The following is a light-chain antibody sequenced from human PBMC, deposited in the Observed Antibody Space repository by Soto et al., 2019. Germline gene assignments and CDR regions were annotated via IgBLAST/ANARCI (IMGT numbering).Light chain of an antibody. CDR3: QQYGRSGT. V-gene: IGKV3-20*01. Sequence: EIVLTQSPATLSLSPGERATLSCGASQSVSSYLAWYQQKPGQAPRLLIYGASSRATGIPDRFSGSGSGTDFTLTISRLEPEDFAVYYCQQYGRSGTFGQGTKVDIK. J-gene: IGKJ1*01. CDR1: QSVSSY. CDR2: GAS.